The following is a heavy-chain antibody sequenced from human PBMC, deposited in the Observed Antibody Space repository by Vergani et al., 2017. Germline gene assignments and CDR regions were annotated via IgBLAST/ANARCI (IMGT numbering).Heavy chain of an antibody. CDR1: ESSFISNE. Sequence: EVMLVQSGAEVKKPGESLKISCKYSESSFISNEIAWVRQMSGKGLQWMGNIYPGDSDTRYSPSFQGQVTISADKSISTAYLQWSSLKASDTAMYYCARHRGWGLVVVAATPWYYYYGMDVWGQGTTVTVSS. CDR2: IYPGDSDT. CDR3: ARHRGWGLVVVAATPWYYYYGMDV. V-gene: IGHV5-51*01. J-gene: IGHJ6*02. D-gene: IGHD2-15*01.